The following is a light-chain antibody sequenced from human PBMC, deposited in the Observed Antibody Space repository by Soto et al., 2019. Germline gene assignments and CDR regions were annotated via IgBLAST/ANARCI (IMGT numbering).Light chain of an antibody. CDR2: RAS. V-gene: IGKV3-20*01. CDR3: QQDGSSPYT. Sequence: EIVISQPPATLAVSPGDTATLSCRASQSLGDNLAWYQQKPGQAPRLLIFRASSRATGVPDRFSGTGSGTDFTLTISRLEPEDFVVYYCQQDGSSPYTFGLGTKVDIK. J-gene: IGKJ2*01. CDR1: QSLGDN.